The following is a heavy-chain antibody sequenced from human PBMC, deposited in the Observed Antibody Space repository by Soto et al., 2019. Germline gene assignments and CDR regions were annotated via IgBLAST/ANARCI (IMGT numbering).Heavy chain of an antibody. CDR3: TTARITIFGVVRKLRYYGMDV. D-gene: IGHD3-3*01. CDR2: IKSKTDGGTT. Sequence: GGSLRLSCAASGFTFSNAWMNWVRQAPGKGLEWVGRIKSKTDGGTTDYAAPVKGRFTISRDDSKNTLYLQMNSLKTEDTAVYYCTTARITIFGVVRKLRYYGMDVWGQGTTVTVS. J-gene: IGHJ6*02. V-gene: IGHV3-15*07. CDR1: GFTFSNAW.